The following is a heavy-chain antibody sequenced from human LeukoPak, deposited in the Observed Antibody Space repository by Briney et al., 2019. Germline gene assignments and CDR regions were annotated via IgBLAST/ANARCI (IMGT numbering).Heavy chain of an antibody. J-gene: IGHJ3*02. Sequence: SETLSLTCTVSGGSISSGDYYWCWIRQPPGKGLEWIGYIYYSGSTYYNPSLKSRVTISVDTSKNQFSLKLSSVTAADTAVFYCASLVVVAATPDAFDIWGQGTMVTVSS. D-gene: IGHD2-15*01. CDR2: IYYSGST. V-gene: IGHV4-30-4*01. CDR1: GGSISSGDYY. CDR3: ASLVVVAATPDAFDI.